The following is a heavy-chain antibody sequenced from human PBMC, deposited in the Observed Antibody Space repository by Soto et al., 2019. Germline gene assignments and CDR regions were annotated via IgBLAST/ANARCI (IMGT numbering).Heavy chain of an antibody. CDR1: GYTFTGYY. CDR3: ARDPPMVRGVIYGMDV. D-gene: IGHD3-10*01. Sequence: GASVKVSCKASGYTFTGYYMHGVLQSPLQGLEWMGWINPNSGGTNYAQKFQGRVTMTRDTSISTAYMELSRLRSDDTAVYYCARDPPMVRGVIYGMDVWGQGTTVTVSS. J-gene: IGHJ6*02. CDR2: INPNSGGT. V-gene: IGHV1-2*02.